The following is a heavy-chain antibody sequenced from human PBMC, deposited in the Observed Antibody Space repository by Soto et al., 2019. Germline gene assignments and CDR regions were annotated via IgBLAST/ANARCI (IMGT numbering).Heavy chain of an antibody. J-gene: IGHJ4*02. V-gene: IGHV3-23*01. Sequence: PGGSLRLSCAASGFTFSSYAMSWVRQAPGKGLEWVSAISGSGGSTYYADSVKGRFTISRDNSKNTLYLQMNSLRAEDTAVYYCAKGLPLLRVAVADPTAPFDYWGQGTLVTVSS. CDR3: AKGLPLLRVAVADPTAPFDY. CDR2: ISGSGGST. D-gene: IGHD6-19*01. CDR1: GFTFSSYA.